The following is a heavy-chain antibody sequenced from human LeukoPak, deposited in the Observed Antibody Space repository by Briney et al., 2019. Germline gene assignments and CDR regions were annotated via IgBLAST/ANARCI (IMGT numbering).Heavy chain of an antibody. Sequence: PGGSLRLSCAASGFTFSSYAMSWVRQAPGKGREWVSAISGSGGSTYYADSVKGRFTISRDNSKNTLYLQMNSLRAEDTDVYYCAKDREYYYGSGSYFDYWGQGTLVTVSS. CDR1: GFTFSSYA. CDR3: AKDREYYYGSGSYFDY. D-gene: IGHD3-10*01. J-gene: IGHJ4*02. CDR2: ISGSGGST. V-gene: IGHV3-23*01.